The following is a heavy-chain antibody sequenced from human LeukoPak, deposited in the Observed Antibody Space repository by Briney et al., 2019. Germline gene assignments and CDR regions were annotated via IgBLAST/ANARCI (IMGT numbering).Heavy chain of an antibody. CDR1: GFTFSSYA. CDR2: ISYDGSNK. V-gene: IGHV3-30-3*01. D-gene: IGHD2-2*01. J-gene: IGHJ5*02. CDR3: ARDPYCSSTSCYGWFDP. Sequence: GGSLRLSCAASGFTFSSYAMHWVRQAPGKGLECVAVISYDGSNKYYADSVKGRFTISRDNSKNTLYLQMNSLRAEDTAVYYCARDPYCSSTSCYGWFDPWGQGTLVTVSS.